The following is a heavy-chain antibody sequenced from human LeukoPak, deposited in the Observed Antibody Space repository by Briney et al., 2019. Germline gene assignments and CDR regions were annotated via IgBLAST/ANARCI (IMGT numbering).Heavy chain of an antibody. CDR1: GGSISSSSYY. CDR2: IYYSGHT. D-gene: IGHD3-22*01. CDR3: ARHIRSADSDGYYYVRYFDY. V-gene: IGHV4-39*01. J-gene: IGHJ4*02. Sequence: PSETLSLTCTGPGGSISSSSYYWGWIRQPPGKGLEWIGSIYYSGHTYYSPSLKSRLTISVDTSKNQFSLKLSSVTAADTAVYLCARHIRSADSDGYYYVRYFDYWGQGTLVTVSS.